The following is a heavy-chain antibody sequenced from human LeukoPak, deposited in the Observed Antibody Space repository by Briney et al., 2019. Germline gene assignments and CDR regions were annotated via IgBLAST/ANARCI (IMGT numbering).Heavy chain of an antibody. D-gene: IGHD3-22*01. CDR2: ISSNGGST. V-gene: IGHV3-64D*06. Sequence: GGSLRLSCSASGFTFSSYAMHWVRQAPGEGLEYVSAISSNGGSTYYADSVKGRFTISRDNSKNTLYLQMSSLRAEDTVVYYCVKDHQSSGYSLDYWGQGTLVTVSS. J-gene: IGHJ4*02. CDR1: GFTFSSYA. CDR3: VKDHQSSGYSLDY.